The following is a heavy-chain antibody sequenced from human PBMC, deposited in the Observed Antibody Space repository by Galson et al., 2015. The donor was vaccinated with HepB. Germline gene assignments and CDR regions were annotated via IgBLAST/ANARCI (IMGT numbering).Heavy chain of an antibody. V-gene: IGHV3-53*01. Sequence: SLRLSCAVSGFTVNNNYMSWVRQAPGKGLEWVSVIYSAGSTYYADSVKGRFTIPRDISKNTPYLQLNSLRAEDTAVYYCARGATYGSGRAFDYWGQGTLVTVSS. CDR1: GFTVNNNY. CDR3: ARGATYGSGRAFDY. J-gene: IGHJ4*02. CDR2: IYSAGST. D-gene: IGHD3-10*01.